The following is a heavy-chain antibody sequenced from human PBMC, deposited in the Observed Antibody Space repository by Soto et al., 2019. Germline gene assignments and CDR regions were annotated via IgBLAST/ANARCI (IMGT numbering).Heavy chain of an antibody. CDR1: GFTFSSYA. CDR2: ISGSGGNT. D-gene: IGHD1-26*01. Sequence: EVHLLESGGGLVQPGGSLRLSCAASGFTFSSYAMSWVRQAPGKGLEWVSAISGSGGNTYYADSVKGRFTISRDNSKNTLYLQMGSLRAEDTAVYYCAKATTNLKVGATTVFDYWGQGTLVTVSS. J-gene: IGHJ4*02. V-gene: IGHV3-23*01. CDR3: AKATTNLKVGATTVFDY.